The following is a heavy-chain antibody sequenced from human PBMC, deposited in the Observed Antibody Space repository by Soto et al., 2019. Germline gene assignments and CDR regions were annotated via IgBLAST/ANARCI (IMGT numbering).Heavy chain of an antibody. CDR1: GFTFHDYA. CDR3: ATDIGSVWYSGRFDP. V-gene: IGHV3-9*01. Sequence: EVQLVESGGGLVQPGRSLRLSCTASGFTFHDYAMHWVRQAPGKGLEWVSGISGSSDSIGYADSVKGRFTISRDNAKNSLYLQMNSLRPEDTAFYYCATDIGSVWYSGRFDPWGQGTLVTVSS. D-gene: IGHD6-19*01. CDR2: ISGSSDSI. J-gene: IGHJ5*02.